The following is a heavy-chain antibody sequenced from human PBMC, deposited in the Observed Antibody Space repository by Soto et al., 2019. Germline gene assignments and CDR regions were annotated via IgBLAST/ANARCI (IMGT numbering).Heavy chain of an antibody. CDR3: ARSRDCSGGSCYELFDY. V-gene: IGHV4-59*08. CDR2: IYYSGST. D-gene: IGHD2-15*01. CDR1: GGSISSYY. J-gene: IGHJ4*02. Sequence: SETLSLTCTGSGGSISSYYWIWIRQPPGKGLEWIGYIYYSGSTNYNPSLKSRVTISVDTSKNQFSLKLSSVTAADTAVYYCARSRDCSGGSCYELFDYWGQGTLVTVSS.